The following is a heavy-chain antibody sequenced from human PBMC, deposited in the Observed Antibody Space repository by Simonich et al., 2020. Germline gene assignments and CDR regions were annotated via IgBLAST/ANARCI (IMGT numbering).Heavy chain of an antibody. J-gene: IGHJ4*02. CDR2: IRSKANSYAT. Sequence: EVQLVESGGGLVQPGGSLKLSCAASGFTFSGSAMHWVRQASGKGVEWLCRIRSKANSYATAYAASVKGRFTISRDDSKNTAYLQMNSLKTEDTAVYYCTPGDYWGQGTLVTVSS. CDR1: GFTFSGSA. V-gene: IGHV3-73*02. CDR3: TPGDY.